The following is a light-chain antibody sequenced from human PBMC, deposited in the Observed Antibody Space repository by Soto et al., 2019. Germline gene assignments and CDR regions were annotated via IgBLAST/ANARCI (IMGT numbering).Light chain of an antibody. V-gene: IGKV3-11*01. J-gene: IGKJ4*01. CDR1: QSVSSY. CDR2: DAS. Sequence: EIVLTQSPATLSLSPGERATLSCRASQSVSSYLAWYQRKPGQAPRLLIYDASNRATGIPARFSGSGSGTDFTLTISSLESEDFAVYYCQQRSDWLLTFGGGTKVDIK. CDR3: QQRSDWLLT.